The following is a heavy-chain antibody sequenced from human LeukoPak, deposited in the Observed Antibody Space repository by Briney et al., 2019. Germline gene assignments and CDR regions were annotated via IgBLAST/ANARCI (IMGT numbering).Heavy chain of an antibody. V-gene: IGHV3-30*02. Sequence: GGSLRLSCAASGFTFSSYGMHWVRQAPGKGLEWVAFIRYDGSNKYYADSVKGRFTISRDNSKSTLYLQMNSLRAEDTAVYYCARVMTTVVSYWGQGTLVTVSS. CDR3: ARVMTTVVSY. CDR1: GFTFSSYG. CDR2: IRYDGSNK. D-gene: IGHD4-23*01. J-gene: IGHJ4*02.